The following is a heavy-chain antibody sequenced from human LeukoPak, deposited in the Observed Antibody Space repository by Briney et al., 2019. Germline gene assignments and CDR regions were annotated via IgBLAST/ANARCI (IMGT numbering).Heavy chain of an antibody. CDR1: GVSVSSEDAA. V-gene: IGHV6-1*01. CDR3: ARASNRAFDA. D-gene: IGHD1-14*01. Sequence: SQTLSLTCAISGVSVSSEDAAWNWIRQSPSRGLEWLGRTYYRSKWGSDYAVSVKSRVTVNPDPSKNQFSLQLNSVTPEDTAVYFCARASNRAFDAWGQGTVVIVSS. J-gene: IGHJ3*01. CDR2: TYYRSKWGS.